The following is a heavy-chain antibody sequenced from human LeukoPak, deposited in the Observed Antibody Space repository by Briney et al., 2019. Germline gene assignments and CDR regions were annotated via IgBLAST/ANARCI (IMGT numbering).Heavy chain of an antibody. Sequence: ASVKVSCKASGGTFSSYAISWVRQAPRQGLEWMGVINPSGGSTSYAQKFQGRVTMTRDTSTSTVYMELSSLRSEDTAVYYCARGKYGYFDYWGQGTLVTVSS. D-gene: IGHD3-10*01. CDR2: INPSGGST. J-gene: IGHJ4*02. V-gene: IGHV1-46*01. CDR3: ARGKYGYFDY. CDR1: GGTFSSYA.